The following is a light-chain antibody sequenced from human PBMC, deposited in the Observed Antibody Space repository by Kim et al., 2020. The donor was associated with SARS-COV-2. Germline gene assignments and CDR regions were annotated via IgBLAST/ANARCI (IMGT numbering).Light chain of an antibody. CDR2: TAS. J-gene: IGKJ2*01. CDR1: QSISNL. CDR3: QQSYRTPYT. Sequence: DIQMTQSPSSLSASVGDRVNITCRASQSISNLLNWYQQKPGKAPKLLIYTASSLQSGVPSRFSGSGSGTDFTLTISSLQPEDFATYYCQQSYRTPYTFGQGTKVDIK. V-gene: IGKV1-39*01.